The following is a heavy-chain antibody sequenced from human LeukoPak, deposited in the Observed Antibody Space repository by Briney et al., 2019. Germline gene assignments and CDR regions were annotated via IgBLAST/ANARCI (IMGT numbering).Heavy chain of an antibody. Sequence: GGSLRLSCAASGFTFSSYAMSWVRQAPGKGLEWVSNISGRGGSGGSTYYADSVKGRFTISRDNAKNSLYLQMNSLRAEDTAVYYCAELGITMIGGVWGKGTTVTISS. J-gene: IGHJ6*04. CDR2: ISGRGGSGGST. V-gene: IGHV3-23*01. D-gene: IGHD3-10*02. CDR1: GFTFSSYA. CDR3: AELGITMIGGV.